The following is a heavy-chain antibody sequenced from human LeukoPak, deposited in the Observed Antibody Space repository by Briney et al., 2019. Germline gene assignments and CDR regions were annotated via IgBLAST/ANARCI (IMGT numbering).Heavy chain of an antibody. V-gene: IGHV4-59*11. CDR2: ISSIGST. CDR1: GDSIGSHY. CDR3: ARDPTTVTKGLDI. D-gene: IGHD4-17*01. Sequence: SETLSLTCTVSGDSIGSHYWSWIRQPPGKGLEWIGYISSIGSTNYNPSLKSRVTISVDTSKNQFSLKLTSVTAADTAVYFCARDPTTVTKGLDIWGQGTMVTVS. J-gene: IGHJ3*02.